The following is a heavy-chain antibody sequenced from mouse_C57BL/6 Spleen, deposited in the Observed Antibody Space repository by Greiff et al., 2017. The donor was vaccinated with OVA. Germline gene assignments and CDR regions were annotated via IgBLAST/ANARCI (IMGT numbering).Heavy chain of an antibody. D-gene: IGHD1-1*01. J-gene: IGHJ3*01. CDR1: GYTFTNYW. V-gene: IGHV1-63*01. CDR2: IYPGGGYT. Sequence: VQLQQSGAELVRPGTSVKMSCTASGYTFTNYWIGWVKQRPGHGLEWIGDIYPGGGYTNYNEKFKGKATLTADKSSSTAYMQFSSLTAEDSAIYYCARSRGYSSYEFAYWGQGTLGTVSA. CDR3: ARSRGYSSYEFAY.